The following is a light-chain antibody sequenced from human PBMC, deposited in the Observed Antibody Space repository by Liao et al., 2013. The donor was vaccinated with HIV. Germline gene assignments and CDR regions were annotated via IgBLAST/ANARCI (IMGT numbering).Light chain of an antibody. CDR3: YSAADNNVRV. V-gene: IGLV3-21*01. CDR1: NIGGKS. CDR2: YDG. Sequence: SFVLTQPPSVSVAPGKTARITCGGDNIGGKSVHWYQQRPGQSPVLVIYYDGDRPSGIPERFSGSSSGTTVTLTISGAQVEDEADYYCYSAADNNVRVFGGGTKLTVL. J-gene: IGLJ3*02.